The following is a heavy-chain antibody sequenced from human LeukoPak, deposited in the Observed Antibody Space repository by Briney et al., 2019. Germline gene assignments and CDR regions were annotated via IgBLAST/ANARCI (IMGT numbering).Heavy chain of an antibody. CDR2: INPNSSGT. Sequence: ASVKVSCKASGYTFTGYYMHWVRQAPGQGLEWMGWINPNSSGTNYAQKFQGRVTMTRDTSISTAYMELSRLRSDDTAVYYCALTDSGYDPYFDYWGQGTLVTVSS. D-gene: IGHD5-12*01. V-gene: IGHV1-2*02. CDR3: ALTDSGYDPYFDY. CDR1: GYTFTGYY. J-gene: IGHJ4*02.